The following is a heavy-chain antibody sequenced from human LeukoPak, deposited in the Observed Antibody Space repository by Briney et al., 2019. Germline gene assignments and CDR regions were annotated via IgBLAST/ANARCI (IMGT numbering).Heavy chain of an antibody. J-gene: IGHJ4*02. CDR2: ISSSSSTI. Sequence: GGSLRLSCAASGFTFSSYSMNWVRQAPGKGLEWVSYISSSSSTIYYADSVKGRFTISRDNAKNSLYLQMNSLRAEDTAVYYCARDFYYYDSSGYFDYWGQGTLVTVSS. D-gene: IGHD3-22*01. V-gene: IGHV3-48*04. CDR1: GFTFSSYS. CDR3: ARDFYYYDSSGYFDY.